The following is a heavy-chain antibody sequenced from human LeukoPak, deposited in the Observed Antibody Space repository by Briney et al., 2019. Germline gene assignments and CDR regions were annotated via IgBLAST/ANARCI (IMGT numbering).Heavy chain of an antibody. D-gene: IGHD2-2*01. CDR2: INHSGST. V-gene: IGHV4-34*01. CDR1: GGSFSGYY. CDR3: ARSGSSTSDRPRRYFDY. J-gene: IGHJ4*02. Sequence: SETLSLTCAVYGGSFSGYYWSWIRQPPGKGLEWIGEINHSGSTNYNPSLKSRVTISVDTSKNQFSLKLSSVTAADTAVYYCARSGSSTSDRPRRYFDYWGQGTLVTVSS.